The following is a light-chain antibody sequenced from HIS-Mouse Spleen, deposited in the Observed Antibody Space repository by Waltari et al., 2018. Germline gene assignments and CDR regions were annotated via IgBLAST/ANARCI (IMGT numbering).Light chain of an antibody. CDR1: QSVSSN. CDR3: QQYNNWWT. CDR2: GAS. Sequence: EIVMTQSPATLSVSPGERATLSCRASQSVSSNLAWYQQKPGQAPRLRIYGASTRATGIPARFSGSGYGTEFTLTISSLQSEDFAVYYCQQYNNWWTFGQGTKVEIK. J-gene: IGKJ1*01. V-gene: IGKV3-15*01.